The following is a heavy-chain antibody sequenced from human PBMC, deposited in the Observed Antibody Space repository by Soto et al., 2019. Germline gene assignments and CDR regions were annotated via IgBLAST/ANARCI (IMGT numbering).Heavy chain of an antibody. CDR3: ARHEEGEQLWPNGLDY. Sequence: GESLKISCKGSGYSFTSYWIGWVRQMPGKGLEWMGIIYPGDSDTRYSPSFQGQVTISADKSISTAYLQWSSLKASDTAMYYCARHEEGEQLWPNGLDYWGQGTLVTVSS. D-gene: IGHD5-18*01. V-gene: IGHV5-51*01. CDR1: GYSFTSYW. J-gene: IGHJ4*02. CDR2: IYPGDSDT.